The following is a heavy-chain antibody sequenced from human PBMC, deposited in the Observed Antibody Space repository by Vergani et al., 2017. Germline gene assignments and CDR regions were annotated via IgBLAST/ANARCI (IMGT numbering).Heavy chain of an antibody. CDR3: ASFLIVVSFDI. V-gene: IGHV1-2*02. CDR2: INPNSGGT. CDR1: GYTFTGYY. Sequence: QVQLVQSGAEVKKPGASVKVTCKASGYTFTGYYMHWWRLDPGQGLEWMGWINPNSGGTNYAQQFQGRVTMTRDTSISTAYMELSRLRSDDTAVYYCASFLIVVSFDIWGEGTMVTVSS. D-gene: IGHD2-15*01. J-gene: IGHJ3*02.